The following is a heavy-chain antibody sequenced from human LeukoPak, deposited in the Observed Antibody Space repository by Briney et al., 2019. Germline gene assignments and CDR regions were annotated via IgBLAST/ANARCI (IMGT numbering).Heavy chain of an antibody. CDR1: GFAFNNYW. CDR3: LAGYYYYYMDV. D-gene: IGHD3-16*01. V-gene: IGHV3-74*01. CDR2: INDDGSNT. Sequence: PGGPLRLSCAASGFAFNNYWVHWVRQAPGKGLEWVARINDDGSNTNYADSVKGRFTIPRNNGKNTLYLQMTRRSAEDTAVYCALAGYYYYYMDVWGKGTTVTVSS. J-gene: IGHJ6*03.